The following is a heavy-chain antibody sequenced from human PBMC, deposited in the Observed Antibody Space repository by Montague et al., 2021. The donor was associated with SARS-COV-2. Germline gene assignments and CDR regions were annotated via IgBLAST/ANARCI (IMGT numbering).Heavy chain of an antibody. CDR3: ATHRQHHNH. CDR2: IFYNGDT. CDR1: GGSIRGYY. Sequence: SETLSLTCTVSGGSIRGYYWTWIRQPPGKGLEWVGYIFYNGDTNYNPSLKSRVSISVDTSKNQSSLKLIAVAAADTAVYFCATHRQHHNHWGQGAMVAVSS. V-gene: IGHV4-59*08. J-gene: IGHJ5*02. D-gene: IGHD6-13*01.